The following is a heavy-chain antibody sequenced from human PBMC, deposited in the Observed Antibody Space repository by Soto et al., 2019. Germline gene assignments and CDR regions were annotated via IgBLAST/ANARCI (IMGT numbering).Heavy chain of an antibody. CDR2: ISYDGSNK. Sequence: QVQLVESGGGVVQPGRSLRLSCAASGFTFSSYGMHWVRQAPGKGLEWVAVISYDGSNKYYADSVKGRFTISRDNSKNTLYLQMNSRRAEDTAVYYCAKDSAGAAGSWGPYYFDYWGQGTLVTVSS. J-gene: IGHJ4*02. V-gene: IGHV3-30*18. CDR3: AKDSAGAAGSWGPYYFDY. D-gene: IGHD6-13*01. CDR1: GFTFSSYG.